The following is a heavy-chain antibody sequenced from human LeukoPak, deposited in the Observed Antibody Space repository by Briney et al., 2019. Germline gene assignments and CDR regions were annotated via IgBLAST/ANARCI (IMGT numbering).Heavy chain of an antibody. J-gene: IGHJ6*02. D-gene: IGHD5-12*01. V-gene: IGHV3-7*03. CDR2: IKQDGSET. Sequence: GGSLRLSCAASGFIFSDYWLSWVRQAPGKGLEWVANIKQDGSETHYVDSVKGRFTISRDNAKNSLFLQMNSLRADDTAVYYCSKGGGYERMDVGGQGTTVTVSS. CDR3: SKGGGYERMDV. CDR1: GFIFSDYW.